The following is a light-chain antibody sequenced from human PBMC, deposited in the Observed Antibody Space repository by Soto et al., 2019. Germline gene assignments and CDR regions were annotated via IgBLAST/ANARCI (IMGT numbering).Light chain of an antibody. J-gene: IGLJ1*01. CDR2: EVT. V-gene: IGLV2-23*02. CDR3: CSFAGRSPPTSV. Sequence: QSVLTQPASVSGSPGQSITISCTGTTSDVGTHNLVSWYQHHPGKAPQLIIFEVTKRPSGVSDRFSGSKSGNTASLTISGLLGEDEADYYCCSFAGRSPPTSVFGTGTKVTV. CDR1: TSDVGTHNL.